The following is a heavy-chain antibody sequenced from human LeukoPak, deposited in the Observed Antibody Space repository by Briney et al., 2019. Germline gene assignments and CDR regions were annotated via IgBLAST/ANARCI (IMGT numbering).Heavy chain of an antibody. V-gene: IGHV3-30*02. J-gene: IGHJ2*01. CDR1: GFTFSSYG. Sequence: GGSLRLSCAASGFTFSSYGMHWVRQAPGKGLEWVAVIWYDGSNKYYADSVKGRFTISRDNSKNTLYLQMNSLRAEDTAVYYCAKEATDNGSGWYFDLWGRGTLVTVSS. CDR2: IWYDGSNK. CDR3: AKEATDNGSGWYFDL. D-gene: IGHD3-10*01.